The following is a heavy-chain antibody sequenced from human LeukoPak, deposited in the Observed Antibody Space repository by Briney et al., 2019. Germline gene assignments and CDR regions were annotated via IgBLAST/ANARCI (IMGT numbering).Heavy chain of an antibody. CDR1: GFTFRSYA. Sequence: GGSLRLSSAASGFTFRSYALYWGRQAPGKGLERVSGVSGSGGDTYFADSVKGRFTISRAHSKKTVFLQMDSLRAEDTAVYYCAKTTAGNGSGRYPGWPVDYWGQGTLVTVSS. J-gene: IGHJ4*02. CDR2: VSGSGGDT. D-gene: IGHD6-19*01. V-gene: IGHV3-23*01. CDR3: AKTTAGNGSGRYPGWPVDY.